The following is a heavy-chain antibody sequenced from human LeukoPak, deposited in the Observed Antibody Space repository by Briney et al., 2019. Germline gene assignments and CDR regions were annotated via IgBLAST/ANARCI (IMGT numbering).Heavy chain of an antibody. J-gene: IGHJ3*02. Sequence: PGGSLRLSCAASGFTFSGSGMHWVRQAPGKGLEWVAFIRYHGSDKYYADSVKGRFTISRDNSKNTLYLQMNSLRAEDTAVYYCAKDIYGLPPRAFDIWGQGTMVTVPS. D-gene: IGHD4-17*01. V-gene: IGHV3-30*02. CDR3: AKDIYGLPPRAFDI. CDR1: GFTFSGSG. CDR2: IRYHGSDK.